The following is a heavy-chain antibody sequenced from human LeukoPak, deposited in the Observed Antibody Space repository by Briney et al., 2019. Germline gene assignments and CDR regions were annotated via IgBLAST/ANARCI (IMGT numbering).Heavy chain of an antibody. CDR3: ATHPGTAVAGLKPWFER. Sequence: SETLSLTRTVSGGSLSSYYWSWIRQPPGKGREWIGYIYTSGSTNYNPSLMSRVTIQVHATKNQFPLKLSSVTAADTAVYYCATHPGTAVAGLKPWFERWGQGTLVTVSS. D-gene: IGHD6-19*01. CDR1: GGSLSSYY. V-gene: IGHV4-4*09. CDR2: IYTSGST. J-gene: IGHJ5*02.